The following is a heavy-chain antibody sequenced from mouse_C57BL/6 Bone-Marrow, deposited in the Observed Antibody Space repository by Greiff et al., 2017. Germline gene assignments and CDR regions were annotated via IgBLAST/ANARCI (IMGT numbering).Heavy chain of an antibody. Sequence: QVQLQQSGPGLVQPSQSLSITCTVSGFSLTSYGVHWVRQSPGKGLEWLGVIWRGGSTDYNAAFMSRLSITKDNSKSQVFFKMNSLQADDTAIYYCAKRSTVVADWYFDVWGTGTTVTVSS. CDR3: AKRSTVVADWYFDV. D-gene: IGHD1-1*01. CDR2: IWRGGST. CDR1: GFSLTSYG. J-gene: IGHJ1*03. V-gene: IGHV2-5*01.